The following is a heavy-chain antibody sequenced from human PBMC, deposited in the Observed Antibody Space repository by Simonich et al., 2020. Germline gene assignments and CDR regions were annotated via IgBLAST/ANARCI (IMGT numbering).Heavy chain of an antibody. V-gene: IGHV4-59*08. CDR3: ARSLGYYYYYYGMDV. Sequence: QVQLQESGPGLVKPSETLSLTCTVSGGSISSYYWSWIRQPPGKGLEWIRYIYYSGSTNYNPSLKSRVTISVDTSKNQFSLQLSSVTAADTAVYYCARSLGYYYYYYGMDVWGQGTTVTVSS. J-gene: IGHJ6*02. CDR1: GGSISSYY. D-gene: IGHD1-26*01. CDR2: IYYSGST.